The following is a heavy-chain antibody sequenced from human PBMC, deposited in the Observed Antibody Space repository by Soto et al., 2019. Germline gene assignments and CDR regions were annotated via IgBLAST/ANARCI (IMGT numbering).Heavy chain of an antibody. CDR2: IIPMFGTA. Sequence: QVHLVQSGAEVKKPGSSVKVSCKASGGTFSSHGISWVRQFPGQGLEWMGGIIPMFGTATSTQNFQGRLTITADESTSTAYIELSSLTSEDTAVYFCARSVGVTTLSYLDFWGQGTLVTVSS. CDR3: ARSVGVTTLSYLDF. V-gene: IGHV1-69*01. CDR1: GGTFSSHG. J-gene: IGHJ4*02. D-gene: IGHD2-21*01.